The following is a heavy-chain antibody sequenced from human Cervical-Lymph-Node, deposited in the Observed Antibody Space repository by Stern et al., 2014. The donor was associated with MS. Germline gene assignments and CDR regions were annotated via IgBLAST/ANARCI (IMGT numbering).Heavy chain of an antibody. V-gene: IGHV3-21*01. CDR3: ARGRGGNYRYYFDY. CDR2: ISSGGSYI. J-gene: IGHJ4*02. CDR1: GFTFSSYS. D-gene: IGHD4-23*01. Sequence: EGQLEETGGGLVKPGGSLRLSCAASGFTFSSYSMNWVCEASGKELEWVASISSGGSYIYYADSLKGRFAISRDNDKNSLYLQMNSLRAEDTAVYYCARGRGGNYRYYFDYWGQGTLVTVSS.